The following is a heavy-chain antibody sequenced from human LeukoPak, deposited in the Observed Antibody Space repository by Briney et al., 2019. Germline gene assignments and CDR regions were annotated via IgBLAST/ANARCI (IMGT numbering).Heavy chain of an antibody. V-gene: IGHV3-23*01. D-gene: IGHD2-8*02. CDR1: GFTFSSYT. CDR3: AKSDSGGDYADY. J-gene: IGHJ4*02. Sequence: GGSLRLSCAASGFTFSSYTMSWVRQAPGKGLEWVSAISGSGGSTYYADSVKGRFTISRDNSKNTLYLQMNSLRAEDTAVYYCAKSDSGGDYADYWGQGTLVTVSS. CDR2: ISGSGGST.